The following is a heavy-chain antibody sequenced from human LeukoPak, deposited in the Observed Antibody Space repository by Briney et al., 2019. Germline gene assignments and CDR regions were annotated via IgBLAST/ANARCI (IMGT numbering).Heavy chain of an antibody. D-gene: IGHD4-17*01. J-gene: IGHJ4*02. CDR1: GGSFSGYY. Sequence: PSETLSLTCAVYGGSFSGYYWSWIRQPPGKGLEWIGEINHSGSTNYNPSLKSRVTISVDTSKSQFSLKLSSVTAADTAVYYCARGFGHGDYDYWGQGTLVTVSS. CDR3: ARGFGHGDYDY. CDR2: INHSGST. V-gene: IGHV4-34*01.